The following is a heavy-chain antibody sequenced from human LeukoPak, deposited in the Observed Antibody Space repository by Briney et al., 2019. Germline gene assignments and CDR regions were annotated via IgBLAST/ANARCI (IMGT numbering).Heavy chain of an antibody. CDR2: ISGDGGST. Sequence: GGSLRLSCAASGFTFDDYAMHWVRQAPGKGLEWVSLISGDGGSTYYADSVEGRFTISRDNSKNSLYLQMNSLRTEDTALYYCAKDPYYYDSSGYYYPDYWGQGTLVTVSS. CDR3: AKDPYYYDSSGYYYPDY. V-gene: IGHV3-43*02. CDR1: GFTFDDYA. J-gene: IGHJ4*02. D-gene: IGHD3-22*01.